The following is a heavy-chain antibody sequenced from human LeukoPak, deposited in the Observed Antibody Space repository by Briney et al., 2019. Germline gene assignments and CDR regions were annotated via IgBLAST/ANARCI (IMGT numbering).Heavy chain of an antibody. J-gene: IGHJ5*02. V-gene: IGHV3-33*01. CDR3: ARDGTVTAGTFDP. D-gene: IGHD4-11*01. Sequence: SGGSLRLSCAASGITFSSFGMHWVRQAPGKGLEWVAFIWYDGSNKYYADSVKGRFTISRDNSKNTLYLQMNSLRVEDTAVYYCARDGTVTAGTFDPWGQGALVTVS. CDR2: IWYDGSNK. CDR1: GITFSSFG.